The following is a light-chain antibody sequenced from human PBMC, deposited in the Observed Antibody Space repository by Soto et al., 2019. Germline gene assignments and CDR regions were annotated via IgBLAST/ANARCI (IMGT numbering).Light chain of an antibody. CDR1: LGISNY. V-gene: IGKV1-27*01. CDR2: AAS. J-gene: IGKJ2*01. CDR3: QKYVDAPKT. Sequence: DIQMTQSPSSLSASVGDRVTITCRASLGISNYLAWYQQKPGKVPKLLIYAASTLQSGVPSRFIGSGSGTDFTLTISSLQHEDAATYYCQKYVDAPKTSGQGTKLEIK.